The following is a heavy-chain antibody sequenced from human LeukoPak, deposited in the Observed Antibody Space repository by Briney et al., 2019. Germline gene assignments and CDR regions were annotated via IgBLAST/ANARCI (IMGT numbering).Heavy chain of an antibody. CDR1: GVSFSGYY. CDR3: ARGRYYGSRHDY. CDR2: INHSGST. J-gene: IGHJ4*02. V-gene: IGHV4-34*01. Sequence: SETLSLTCAVYGVSFSGYYWSWIRQPPGKGLEWIGEINHSGSTNYNPSLKSRVTISVDTSKNQFSLKLSSVTAADTAVYYCARGRYYGSRHDYWGQGTLVTVSS. D-gene: IGHD3-22*01.